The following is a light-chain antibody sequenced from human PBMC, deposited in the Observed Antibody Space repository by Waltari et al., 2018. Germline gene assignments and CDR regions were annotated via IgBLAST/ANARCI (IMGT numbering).Light chain of an antibody. Sequence: QSALTQPAPVSGSPGQSVTISCTGTSSDVGAYNHISWYQQHPGKAPKLIIYDVTIRPAGVSDRFSGSKAGNTASLTISGLQAEDEADFYCSSYTSSTTLRVVGGGTKLTVL. V-gene: IGLV2-14*03. CDR3: SSYTSSTTLRV. CDR2: DVT. CDR1: SSDVGAYNH. J-gene: IGLJ2*01.